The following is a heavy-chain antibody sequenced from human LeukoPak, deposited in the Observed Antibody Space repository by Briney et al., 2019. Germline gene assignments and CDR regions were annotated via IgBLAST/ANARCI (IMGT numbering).Heavy chain of an antibody. CDR1: GFTFSSYA. V-gene: IGHV3-30*04. J-gene: IGHJ4*02. D-gene: IGHD2-2*01. Sequence: GRSLRLSCAASGFTFSSYAMHWVRQAPGKGLEWVAFIPYDGSDKYYVDSVKGRFTISRDNSKSTLYLQMNSLRPEDTAVYYCAKGGMADCSSTSCSPPFDYWGQGTLVTVSS. CDR2: IPYDGSDK. CDR3: AKGGMADCSSTSCSPPFDY.